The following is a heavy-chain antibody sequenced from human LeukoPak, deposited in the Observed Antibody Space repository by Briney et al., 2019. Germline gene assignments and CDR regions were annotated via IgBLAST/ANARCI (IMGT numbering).Heavy chain of an antibody. CDR2: IYYSGST. V-gene: IGHV4-30-4*08. Sequence: PSETLSLTCTVSGGSISSGDYYWSWIRQPPGKGLEWIGYIYYSGSTCYNPSLKSRVTLSVDTSKNQFSLKLSSVTAADTAVYYCANELGYYGSGSYYNTVNYYYMDVWGKGTTVTVSS. D-gene: IGHD3-10*01. CDR1: GGSISSGDYY. J-gene: IGHJ6*03. CDR3: ANELGYYGSGSYYNTVNYYYMDV.